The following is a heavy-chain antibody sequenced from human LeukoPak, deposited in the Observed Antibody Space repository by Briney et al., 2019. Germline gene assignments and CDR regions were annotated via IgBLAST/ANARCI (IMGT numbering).Heavy chain of an antibody. J-gene: IGHJ5*02. D-gene: IGHD6-13*01. Sequence: SETLSLTCTVSGYSISSGYYWGWIRQPPGKGLEWIGSIYNSGSTYYNPSLKSRVTISVDTSKNQFSLKLRSVTAADTAMYYCARAYSSSWYYNWFDPWAREPWSPSPQ. CDR1: GYSISSGYY. CDR2: IYNSGST. V-gene: IGHV4-38-2*02. CDR3: ARAYSSSWYYNWFDP.